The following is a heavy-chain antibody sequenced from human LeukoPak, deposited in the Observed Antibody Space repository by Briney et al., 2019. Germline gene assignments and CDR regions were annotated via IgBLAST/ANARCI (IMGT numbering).Heavy chain of an antibody. J-gene: IGHJ6*03. D-gene: IGHD1-26*01. CDR3: ARSVSGSYYYYYMDV. CDR1: GVSISSGSYY. Sequence: SETLSLTCTVSGVSISSGSYYWSWLRQPAGKGLEWIGRIYTSGSTNYNPSLKRRVTISVDTSKNQFSLKLSSVTAADTAVYYCARSVSGSYYYYYMDVWGKGTTVTISS. V-gene: IGHV4-61*02. CDR2: IYTSGST.